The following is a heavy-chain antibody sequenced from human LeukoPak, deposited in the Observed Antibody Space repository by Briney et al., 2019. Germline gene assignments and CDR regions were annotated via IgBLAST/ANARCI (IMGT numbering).Heavy chain of an antibody. Sequence: PSETLSLTCAVSGYSISSGYYWGWIRQPQGKGLEWIGSIYHSGSTYYNPSLKSRGTISVDTSKNQFSLKLSSVTAADTAVYYCARHPALGYFDYWGQGTLVTVSS. D-gene: IGHD7-27*01. CDR2: IYHSGST. CDR3: ARHPALGYFDY. CDR1: GYSISSGYY. V-gene: IGHV4-38-2*01. J-gene: IGHJ4*02.